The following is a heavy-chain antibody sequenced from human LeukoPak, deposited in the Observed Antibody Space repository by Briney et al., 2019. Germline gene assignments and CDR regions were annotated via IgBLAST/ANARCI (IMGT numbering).Heavy chain of an antibody. Sequence: GGSLRLSCAASGFTFSSYGMHLVRQTPGKGLEWVSFIRYDGSNQYYADSAKGRFTISRDNSKNTLYLQMNSLKPEDTAVYFCARGYGESHFDYWGKGTLVTVSS. D-gene: IGHD5-18*01. CDR2: IRYDGSNQ. V-gene: IGHV3-30*02. J-gene: IGHJ4*02. CDR3: ARGYGESHFDY. CDR1: GFTFSSYG.